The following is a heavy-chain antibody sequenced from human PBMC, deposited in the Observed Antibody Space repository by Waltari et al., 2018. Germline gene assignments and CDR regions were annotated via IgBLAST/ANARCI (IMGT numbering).Heavy chain of an antibody. Sequence: QLQLQESGPGLVKPSETLSLTCPVSGGSISSSSYYWGWLRQPPGKGLEWIGSIYYSGSTYYNPSLKSRVTISVDTSKNQFSLKLSSVTAADTAVYYCARRRDGYYDSSGYFDYWGQGTLVTVSS. J-gene: IGHJ4*02. CDR3: ARRRDGYYDSSGYFDY. D-gene: IGHD3-22*01. V-gene: IGHV4-39*01. CDR2: IYYSGST. CDR1: GGSISSSSYY.